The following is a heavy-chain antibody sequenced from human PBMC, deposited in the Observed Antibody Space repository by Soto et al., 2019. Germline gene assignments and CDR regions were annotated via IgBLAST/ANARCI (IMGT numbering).Heavy chain of an antibody. Sequence: EVQLVESGGGLVQPGGSLRLSCVASGFTFRDHYMDWVRQAPGKGLEWVGRTRNKANSYTTEYAASVKGRFTISRDDSKNSLYLQMNSLKTEDTAVYYCVRVTIDYYFDYWGQGTLVTVSS. D-gene: IGHD3-3*01. CDR1: GFTFRDHY. CDR3: VRVTIDYYFDY. V-gene: IGHV3-72*01. J-gene: IGHJ4*02. CDR2: TRNKANSYTT.